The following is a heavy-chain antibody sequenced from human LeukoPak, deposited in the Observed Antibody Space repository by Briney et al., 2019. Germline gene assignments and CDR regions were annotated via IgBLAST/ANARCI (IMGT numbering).Heavy chain of an antibody. CDR1: GFTFSGYA. CDR3: AKDGLYYDGSAHVYYFDY. J-gene: IGHJ4*02. D-gene: IGHD3-22*01. CDR2: ITGSGDYT. Sequence: PGGSLRLSCAASGFTFSGYAMTWVCQAPGKGLEWVSSITGSGDYTYYIDSVKGRFTISRDNSKNILYLQMNSLRGEDTALYYCAKDGLYYDGSAHVYYFDYWGQGTLVAVSS. V-gene: IGHV3-23*01.